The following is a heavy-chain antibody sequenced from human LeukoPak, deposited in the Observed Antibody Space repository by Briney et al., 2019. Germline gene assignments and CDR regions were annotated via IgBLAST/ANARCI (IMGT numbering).Heavy chain of an antibody. CDR2: ISYDGSNK. CDR1: GFTFSSYG. D-gene: IGHD2-2*01. CDR3: AKLCSTSCYGSGSLIDY. V-gene: IGHV3-30*18. Sequence: GGSLRLSCAASGFTFSSYGMHWVRQAPGKWLEWVAVISYDGSNKYYADSVKGRFTISRDNSKNTLYLQMNSLRADDTAVYYCAKLCSTSCYGSGSLIDYWGQGTLVTVSS. J-gene: IGHJ4*02.